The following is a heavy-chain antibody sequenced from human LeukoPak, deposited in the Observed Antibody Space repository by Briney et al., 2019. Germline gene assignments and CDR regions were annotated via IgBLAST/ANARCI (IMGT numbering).Heavy chain of an antibody. D-gene: IGHD6-6*01. Sequence: PGRSLRLSCAASGFTFDDYAMHWVRQAPGKGLEWVSGISWNSGSIGYADSVKGRFTISRDNSKNTLYLQMNSLRDEDTAVYYCDPHDSSSPFWGQGTLVTVSS. J-gene: IGHJ4*02. CDR3: DPHDSSSPF. V-gene: IGHV3-9*01. CDR2: ISWNSGSI. CDR1: GFTFDDYA.